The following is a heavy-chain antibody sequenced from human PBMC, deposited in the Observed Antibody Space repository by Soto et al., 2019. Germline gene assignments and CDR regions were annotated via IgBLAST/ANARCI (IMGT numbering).Heavy chain of an antibody. Sequence: TLSLTCTVSGGSISSYYWSWIRQPPGKGLEWIGYIYYSGSTNYNPSLKSRVTISVDTSKNQFSLKLSSVTAADTAVYYCARETLEDGMDVWGQGTTVTVSS. CDR2: IYYSGST. J-gene: IGHJ6*02. V-gene: IGHV4-59*01. D-gene: IGHD1-1*01. CDR1: GGSISSYY. CDR3: ARETLEDGMDV.